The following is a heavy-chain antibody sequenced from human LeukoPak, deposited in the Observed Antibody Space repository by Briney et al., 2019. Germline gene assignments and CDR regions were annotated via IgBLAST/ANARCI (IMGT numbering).Heavy chain of an antibody. Sequence: SETLSLTCTVSGGSISSYYWSRIRQPPGKGLEWIGYIYYSGNTNYNPSLKSRVTISVDTSKNLFSLKLNSVTTADTAVYYCARFPQGGFNYFDYWGQGALVTVSS. CDR2: IYYSGNT. D-gene: IGHD5-24*01. CDR3: ARFPQGGFNYFDY. J-gene: IGHJ4*02. CDR1: GGSISSYY. V-gene: IGHV4-59*01.